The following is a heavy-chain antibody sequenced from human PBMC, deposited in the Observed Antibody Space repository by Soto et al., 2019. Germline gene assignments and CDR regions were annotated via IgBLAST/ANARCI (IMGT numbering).Heavy chain of an antibody. Sequence: QVQLVESGGGVVQPGRSLRLSCAASGFTFSSYGMNWVRQAPGKGLEWVAVISYDGSNKYYADTVKGRFTISRDNSKNTRCLQMNNLRAEETAVYYCETRDVTTSYGMAVWGQGTTVTVS. D-gene: IGHD4-4*01. CDR3: ETRDVTTSYGMAV. J-gene: IGHJ6*02. V-gene: IGHV3-30*03. CDR2: ISYDGSNK. CDR1: GFTFSSYG.